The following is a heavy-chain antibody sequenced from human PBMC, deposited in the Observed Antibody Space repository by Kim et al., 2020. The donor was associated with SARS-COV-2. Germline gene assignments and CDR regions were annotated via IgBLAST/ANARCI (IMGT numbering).Heavy chain of an antibody. Sequence: SETLSLTCTVSGGSISSSSYYWGWIRQPPGKGLGWIGSIYYSGSTYYNPSLKSRVTISVDTSKNQFSLKLSSVTAADTAVYYCARQDYYGSGSYYYDYWGQGTLVTVSS. CDR1: GGSISSSSYY. V-gene: IGHV4-39*01. D-gene: IGHD3-10*01. J-gene: IGHJ4*02. CDR3: ARQDYYGSGSYYYDY. CDR2: IYYSGST.